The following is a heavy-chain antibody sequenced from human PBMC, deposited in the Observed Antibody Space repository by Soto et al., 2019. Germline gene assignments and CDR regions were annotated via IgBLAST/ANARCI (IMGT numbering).Heavy chain of an antibody. CDR2: IIPIFGTA. V-gene: IGHV1-69*13. Sequence: ASVKVSCKASGGTFSSYAISWVRQAPGQGLEWMGGIIPIFGTANYAQKFQGRVTITADESTSTAYMELSSLRSEDTAVYYCARDSGDIVVVPAAMDYYYYMDVWGKGTTVTVSS. D-gene: IGHD2-2*01. CDR1: GGTFSSYA. CDR3: ARDSGDIVVVPAAMDYYYYMDV. J-gene: IGHJ6*03.